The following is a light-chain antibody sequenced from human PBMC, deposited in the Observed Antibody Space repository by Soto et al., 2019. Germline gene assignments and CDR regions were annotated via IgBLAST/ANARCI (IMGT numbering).Light chain of an antibody. CDR2: YAS. CDR1: QSISNW. V-gene: IGKV1-5*01. J-gene: IGKJ4*01. CDR3: QQYESYPLT. Sequence: DIQMTQSPSTLSASVGDGVTITCRASQSISNWLAWYQHKPGKAPKDLIYYASRLQSEVPSRLSGSCSGTDFTLTISSLQPDDFATYYCQQYESYPLTVGGGTKVDIK.